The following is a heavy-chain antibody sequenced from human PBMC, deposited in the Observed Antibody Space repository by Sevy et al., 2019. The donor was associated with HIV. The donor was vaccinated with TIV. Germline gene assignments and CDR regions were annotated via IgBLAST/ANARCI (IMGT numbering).Heavy chain of an antibody. CDR1: GGSISSYY. V-gene: IGHV4-59*01. CDR3: ARDRMTTGGGMDV. CDR2: IYYSGST. J-gene: IGHJ6*03. Sequence: SETLSLTCTVSGGSISSYYWSWIRQPPGKGLEWIGYIYYSGSTSYNPSLKSRITISVDTSKNQFSLKLSSVTAADTAVYYCARDRMTTGGGMDVWGKGTTVTVSS. D-gene: IGHD4-17*01.